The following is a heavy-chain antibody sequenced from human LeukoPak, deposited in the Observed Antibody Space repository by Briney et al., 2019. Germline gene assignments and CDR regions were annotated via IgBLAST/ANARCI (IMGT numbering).Heavy chain of an antibody. CDR3: ARDWGAQLWSDNWFDP. J-gene: IGHJ5*02. V-gene: IGHV4-4*07. CDR1: GGSISSYH. CDR2: IYTSGST. D-gene: IGHD5-18*01. Sequence: SQTLSLTCTVSGGSISSYHWSWIRQPAGKGLEWIGRIYTSGSTNYNPSLKSRVTMSVDTSKNQFSLKLSSVTAADTAVYYCARDWGAQLWSDNWFDPWGQGTLVTVSS.